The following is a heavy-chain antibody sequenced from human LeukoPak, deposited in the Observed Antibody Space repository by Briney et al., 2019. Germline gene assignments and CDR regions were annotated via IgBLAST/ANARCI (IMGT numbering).Heavy chain of an antibody. CDR2: IWYDGTNK. CDR3: ARLPGYSSSWYDWYFDL. Sequence: PGGSLRLSCAASGVTFSRYGMHWGRQAPGKGLEWVAVIWYDGTNKYYADSVKGRFTISRDNSENTLYLQMNSLRAEDTAVYYCARLPGYSSSWYDWYFDLWGRGTLVTVSS. CDR1: GVTFSRYG. V-gene: IGHV3-33*01. D-gene: IGHD6-13*01. J-gene: IGHJ2*01.